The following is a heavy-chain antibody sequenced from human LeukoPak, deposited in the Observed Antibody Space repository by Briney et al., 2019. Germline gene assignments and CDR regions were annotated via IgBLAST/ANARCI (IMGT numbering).Heavy chain of an antibody. CDR3: ARANVVTAIDY. D-gene: IGHD2-21*02. CDR2: IYFSGST. Sequence: PSETLSLTCTVSGYSISSGYYWSWIRQPPGKGLEWIGYIYFSGSTDYNPSLKSRVTISVDTSKNQFSLKVSSVTAADTAVYYCARANVVTAIDYWGQGTLVTVSS. CDR1: GYSISSGYY. J-gene: IGHJ4*02. V-gene: IGHV4-61*01.